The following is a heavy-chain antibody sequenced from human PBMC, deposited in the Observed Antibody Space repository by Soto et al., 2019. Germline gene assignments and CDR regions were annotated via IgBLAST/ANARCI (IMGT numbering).Heavy chain of an antibody. Sequence: PSETQSLTCTVSGGSISYNYWSWIRQPPGKGLEWIGYIYYSGSTNYNPSLKSRVTISVDTSKNQFSLKLSSVTAADTAVYYCARQVVDGTVAGTGSFDYWGQGTLVTVSS. D-gene: IGHD6-19*01. CDR2: IYYSGST. V-gene: IGHV4-59*08. CDR1: GGSISYNY. J-gene: IGHJ4*02. CDR3: ARQVVDGTVAGTGSFDY.